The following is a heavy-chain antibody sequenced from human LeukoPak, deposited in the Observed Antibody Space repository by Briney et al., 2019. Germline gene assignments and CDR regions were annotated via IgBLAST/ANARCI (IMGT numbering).Heavy chain of an antibody. V-gene: IGHV4-59*01. CDR1: GGSISSYY. CDR2: IYYSGST. CDR3: ARGLYCSGGSCFYDY. Sequence: SGTLSLTCTVSGGSISSYYWSWIRQPPGKRLEWIGYIYYSGSTNYNPSLKSRVTISVDTSKNQFSLKLSSVTAADTAVYYCARGLYCSGGSCFYDYWGQGTLVTVSS. J-gene: IGHJ4*02. D-gene: IGHD2-15*01.